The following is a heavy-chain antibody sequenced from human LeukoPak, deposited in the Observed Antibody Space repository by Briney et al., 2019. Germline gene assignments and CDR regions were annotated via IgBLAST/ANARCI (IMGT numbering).Heavy chain of an antibody. CDR1: GGSISSYY. Sequence: SETLSLTCTVSGGSISSYYWSWIRQPPGKGLEWIGYIYYSGSTNYNPSLKSRVTISVDTSKNQFSLKLSSVTAADTAVYYCARHHFASDGYKFDYYYGMDVWGQGTTVPVSS. CDR3: ARHHFASDGYKFDYYYGMDV. J-gene: IGHJ6*02. V-gene: IGHV4-59*08. CDR2: IYYSGST. D-gene: IGHD5-24*01.